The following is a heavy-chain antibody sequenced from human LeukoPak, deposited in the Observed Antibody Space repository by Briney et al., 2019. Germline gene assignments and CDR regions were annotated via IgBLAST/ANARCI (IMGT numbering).Heavy chain of an antibody. J-gene: IGHJ4*02. CDR2: MNPNGGNT. D-gene: IGHD4-23*01. Sequence: GAPVKVSCKASGYTFTSYDINWVRQATGQGLEWMGWMNPNGGNTGYAQKFQGRVTITRNTSISTAYMELSSLRSEDTAVYYCARGLRSYGGNSGVIIYWGQGTLVTVSS. CDR3: ARGLRSYGGNSGVIIY. CDR1: GYTFTSYD. V-gene: IGHV1-8*03.